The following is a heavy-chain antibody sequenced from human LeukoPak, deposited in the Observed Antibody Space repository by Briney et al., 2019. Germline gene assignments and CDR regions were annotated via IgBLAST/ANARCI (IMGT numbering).Heavy chain of an antibody. CDR1: GFTFSSYS. CDR2: ISSSSNYI. Sequence: PGGSLRLSCAASGFTFSSYSMNWVRQAPGKGLEWVSSISSSSNYIYYADSVKGRFTISRDNAKNSLYLQMNSLRAEDTALYYCAKDRGPTVVTAWWDYWGQGTLVTVSS. CDR3: AKDRGPTVVTAWWDY. D-gene: IGHD4-23*01. J-gene: IGHJ4*02. V-gene: IGHV3-21*04.